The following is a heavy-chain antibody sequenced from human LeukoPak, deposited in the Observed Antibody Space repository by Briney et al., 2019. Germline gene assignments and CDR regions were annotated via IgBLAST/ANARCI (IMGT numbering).Heavy chain of an antibody. V-gene: IGHV3-23*01. CDR3: AKDMLATHFGATTVENYFDY. D-gene: IGHD3-3*01. Sequence: PGGSLRLSCAASGFTFSKYAMSWVRQAPGKGLEWVSAISGSGGNTYYADSVKGRFTISRDNSKNTLYLQMNSLRAEDTAVYYCAKDMLATHFGATTVENYFDYWGQGTLVTVSS. CDR2: ISGSGGNT. J-gene: IGHJ4*02. CDR1: GFTFSKYA.